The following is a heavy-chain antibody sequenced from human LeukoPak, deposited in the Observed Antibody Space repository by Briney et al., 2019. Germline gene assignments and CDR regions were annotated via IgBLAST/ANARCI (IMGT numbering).Heavy chain of an antibody. D-gene: IGHD3-9*01. Sequence: PGGSLRLSCAASGFTFSSYGMNWVRQAPGKGLEWVSAISGSGGSTYYADSVKGRFTISRDNSKNTLYLQMNSLRAEDTAVYYCARGADSGYSSDNWGQGTLVSVSS. V-gene: IGHV3-23*01. CDR2: ISGSGGST. J-gene: IGHJ4*02. CDR3: ARGADSGYSSDN. CDR1: GFTFSSYG.